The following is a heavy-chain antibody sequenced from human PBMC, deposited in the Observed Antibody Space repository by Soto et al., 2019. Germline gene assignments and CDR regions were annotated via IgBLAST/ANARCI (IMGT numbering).Heavy chain of an antibody. CDR1: GGSLSCSY. CDR2: ISYTGSA. D-gene: IGHD6-19*01. CDR3: ATGGGWLQNSNLRGLYFDY. V-gene: IGHV4-59*01. J-gene: IGHJ4*02. Sequence: SETLSLTCSVSGGSLSCSYCSWIRQSPWKGLEWIASISYTGSATYNPSLKSRATISVDTSENQFSLKLTSLTTADTAAYYCATGGGWLQNSNLRGLYFDYWGQGAQVTVSS.